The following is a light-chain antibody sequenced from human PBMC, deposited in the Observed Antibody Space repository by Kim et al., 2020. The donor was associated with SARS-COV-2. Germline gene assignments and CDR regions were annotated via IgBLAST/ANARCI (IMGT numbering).Light chain of an antibody. CDR1: QSGSSTY. Sequence: PGERATLSCRASQSGSSTYLAWYQQRPGQAPRLLIYGASSRATGVPDRFSGSGSGADFTLTISRLEPEDFAVYYCQQDGTSPRTFGQGTKVDIK. J-gene: IGKJ1*01. CDR3: QQDGTSPRT. CDR2: GAS. V-gene: IGKV3-20*01.